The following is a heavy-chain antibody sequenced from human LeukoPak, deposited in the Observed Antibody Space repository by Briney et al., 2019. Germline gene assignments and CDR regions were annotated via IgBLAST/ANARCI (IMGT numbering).Heavy chain of an antibody. CDR2: ISWNSGSI. CDR1: GFTFDDYA. J-gene: IGHJ5*02. D-gene: IGHD3-22*01. V-gene: IGHV3-9*01. Sequence: GASLRLSCAASGFTFDDYAMHWVRQAPGKGLEWVSGISWNSGSIGYADSVKGRFTISRDNAKNSLYLQMNSLRAEDTALYYCAKDSGYYDSSGPITNWFDPWGQGTLVTVSS. CDR3: AKDSGYYDSSGPITNWFDP.